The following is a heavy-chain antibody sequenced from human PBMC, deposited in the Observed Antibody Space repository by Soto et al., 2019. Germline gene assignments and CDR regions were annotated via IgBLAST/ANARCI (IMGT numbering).Heavy chain of an antibody. D-gene: IGHD3-10*01. Sequence: KPSETLSLTCTVSGGSISSYYWSWIRQPPGKGLEWIGYIYYSGSTNYNPSLKSRVTISVDASKNQFSLKLSSVTAADTAVYYCARWYYYGPGGYSSLWGQGTTVTVSS. CDR1: GGSISSYY. V-gene: IGHV4-59*01. CDR3: ARWYYYGPGGYSSL. J-gene: IGHJ6*02. CDR2: IYYSGST.